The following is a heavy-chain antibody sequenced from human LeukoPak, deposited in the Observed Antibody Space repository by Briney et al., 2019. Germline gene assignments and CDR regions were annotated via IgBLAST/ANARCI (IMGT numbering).Heavy chain of an antibody. CDR1: GFTFSSYG. CDR2: ITGSGGST. D-gene: IGHD2/OR15-2a*01. Sequence: GGSLRLSCAASGFTFSSYGMMWGRQAPGKGLELVSAITGSGGSTYYADSVKGRWTIARDNSKTTVYLQMHSLRAEDTALYYCAKANRNYYGMDVWGQGTTVTVSS. CDR3: AKANRNYYGMDV. V-gene: IGHV3-23*01. J-gene: IGHJ6*02.